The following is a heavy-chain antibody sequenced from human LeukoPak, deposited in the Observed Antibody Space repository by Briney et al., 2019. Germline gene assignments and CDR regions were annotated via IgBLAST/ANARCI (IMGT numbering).Heavy chain of an antibody. CDR1: GFTFSSYW. CDR3: ARETLGYCSGGSCRLSWTPILDY. D-gene: IGHD2-15*01. Sequence: GGSLRLSCAASGFTFSSYWMSWVRQAPGKGLEWVANIKQDGSEKYYVDSVKGRFTISRDNAKNSLYLQMNSLRAEDTAVYYCARETLGYCSGGSCRLSWTPILDYWGQRTLVTVSS. V-gene: IGHV3-7*01. J-gene: IGHJ4*02. CDR2: IKQDGSEK.